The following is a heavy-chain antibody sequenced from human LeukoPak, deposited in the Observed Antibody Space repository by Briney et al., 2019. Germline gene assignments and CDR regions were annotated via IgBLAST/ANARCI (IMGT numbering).Heavy chain of an antibody. J-gene: IGHJ6*02. D-gene: IGHD2-2*01. CDR2: ISSSSSYI. V-gene: IGHV3-21*01. CDR1: GFTFSSYS. Sequence: GGSLRLSCAASGFTFSSYSMNWVRQAPGKGLEWVSSISSSSSYIYYADSVKGRFTISRDNAKNSLYLQMNSLRAEDTAVYYCARGDIVVVPAAMGYYYGMDVWGQGTTVTVSS. CDR3: ARGDIVVVPAAMGYYYGMDV.